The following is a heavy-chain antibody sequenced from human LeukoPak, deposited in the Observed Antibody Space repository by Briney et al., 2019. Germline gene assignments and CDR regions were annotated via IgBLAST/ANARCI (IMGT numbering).Heavy chain of an antibody. D-gene: IGHD6-13*01. CDR2: IYYSGST. Sequence: PSETLSLTCTVSGGSISSYYWSWIRQPPGKGLEWIGYIYYSGSTNYNPSLKSRVTISVDTSKNQFSLKLSSVTAADTAVYYCARDLMSSSWFSPRYDAFDIWGQGTMVTVSS. J-gene: IGHJ3*02. V-gene: IGHV4-59*12. CDR1: GGSISSYY. CDR3: ARDLMSSSWFSPRYDAFDI.